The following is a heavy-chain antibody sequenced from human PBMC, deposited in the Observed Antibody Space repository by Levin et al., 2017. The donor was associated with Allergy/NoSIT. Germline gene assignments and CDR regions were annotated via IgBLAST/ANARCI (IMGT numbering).Heavy chain of an antibody. CDR3: ARKRGSYYRWFDP. Sequence: GESLKISCQASGYTFTSYDINWVRQATGQGLEWMGWMNPNSGNTGYAQKFQGRVTMTRNTSISTAYMELSSLRSEDTAVYYCARKRGSYYRWFDPWGQGTLVTVSS. CDR2: MNPNSGNT. V-gene: IGHV1-8*01. J-gene: IGHJ5*02. CDR1: GYTFTSYD. D-gene: IGHD3-10*01.